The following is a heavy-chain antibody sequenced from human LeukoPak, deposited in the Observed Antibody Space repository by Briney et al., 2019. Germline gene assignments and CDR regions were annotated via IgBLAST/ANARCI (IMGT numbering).Heavy chain of an antibody. CDR3: ARQALEVSNYGDYDLSYYGMDV. Sequence: ASVKVSCKASGGTFSSYAISWVRQAPGQGLEWMGRIIPILGTANYAQKFQGRVTITADKSTSTAYMELSSLRSEDTAVYYCARQALEVSNYGDYDLSYYGMDVWGQGTTVTVSS. CDR2: IIPILGTA. CDR1: GGTFSSYA. V-gene: IGHV1-69*04. J-gene: IGHJ6*02. D-gene: IGHD4-17*01.